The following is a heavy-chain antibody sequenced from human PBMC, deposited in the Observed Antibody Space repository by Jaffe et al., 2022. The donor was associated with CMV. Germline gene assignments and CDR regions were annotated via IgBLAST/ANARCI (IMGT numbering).Heavy chain of an antibody. CDR2: INHSGST. CDR3: ARVGKGVRVVVVAAPTTPTGAFDI. J-gene: IGHJ3*02. V-gene: IGHV4-34*01. Sequence: QVQLQQWGAGLLKPSETLSLTCAVYGGSFSGYYWSWIRQPPGKGLEWIGEINHSGSTNYNPSLKSRVTISVDTSKNQFSLKLSSVTAADTAVYYCARVGKGVRVVVVAAPTTPTGAFDIWGQGTMVTVSS. D-gene: IGHD2-15*01. CDR1: GGSFSGYY.